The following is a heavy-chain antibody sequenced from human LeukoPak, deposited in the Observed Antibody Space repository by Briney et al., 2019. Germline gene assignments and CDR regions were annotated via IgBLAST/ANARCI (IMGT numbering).Heavy chain of an antibody. V-gene: IGHV1-18*04. J-gene: IGHJ4*02. CDR2: ISAYNGNT. CDR3: ARLLGYYYDSSGFPFDY. D-gene: IGHD3-22*01. Sequence: ASVKVSCKASGYTFTGYYMHWVRQAPGQGLEWMGWISAYNGNTNYAQKLQGRVTMTTDTSTSTAYMELRSLRSDDTAVYYCARLLGYYYDSSGFPFDYWGQGTLVTVSS. CDR1: GYTFTGYY.